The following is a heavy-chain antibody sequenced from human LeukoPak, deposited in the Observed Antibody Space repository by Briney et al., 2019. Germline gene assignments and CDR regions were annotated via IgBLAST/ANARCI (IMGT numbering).Heavy chain of an antibody. D-gene: IGHD3-22*01. CDR3: VLPGIDSSDYYN. CDR2: IIPIFGTA. V-gene: IGHV1-69*13. J-gene: IGHJ4*02. Sequence: ASVKVSCKASGCTFSSYAISWVRQATGQGLEWMGGIIPIFGTANYAQKFQGRVTITADESTSTAYMELRSVISEDTAVYYCVLPGIDSSDYYNWGQGTLVTVSS. CDR1: GCTFSSYA.